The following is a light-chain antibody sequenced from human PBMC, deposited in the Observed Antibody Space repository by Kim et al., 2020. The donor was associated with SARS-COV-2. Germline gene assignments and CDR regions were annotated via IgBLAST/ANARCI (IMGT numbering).Light chain of an antibody. CDR3: NSRDNNDNVL. V-gene: IGLV3-19*01. CDR2: GKN. J-gene: IGLJ2*01. Sequence: VALVQTVRITCQGASLRTDYTTWFQQKPGQAPIVVFYGKNNRPSGIPDRFSGSSSGNTASLTITATQSGDEADYYCNSRDNNDNVLFGGGTQLSVL. CDR1: SLRTDY.